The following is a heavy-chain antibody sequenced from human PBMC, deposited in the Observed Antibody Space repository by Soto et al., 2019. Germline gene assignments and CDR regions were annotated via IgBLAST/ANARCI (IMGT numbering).Heavy chain of an antibody. J-gene: IGHJ4*02. V-gene: IGHV4-59*01. Sequence: SDTLSLTCVFSGYSMTNDYWSLIRRPPGKGLEWIGYIYYSGKTDYNPSLQSRVSISIDTSRKQFSLNLSSVTAADTAMYYCARSYLGRNFDSWGQGTLVTVSS. CDR3: ARSYLGRNFDS. CDR1: GYSMTNDY. CDR2: IYYSGKT.